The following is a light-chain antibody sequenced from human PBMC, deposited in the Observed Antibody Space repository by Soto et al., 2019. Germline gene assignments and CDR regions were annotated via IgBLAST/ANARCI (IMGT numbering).Light chain of an antibody. V-gene: IGKV3-15*01. CDR2: SAS. J-gene: IGKJ1*01. CDR3: QQYNDRPGT. CDR1: QSVSSN. Sequence: EIVMTQSPATLSVSPGERATLSCRASQSVSSNLAWFQQKPGQAPRLLIYSASTRATGIPATFSGSGSGTEFTLTISSLQSEDFAVYYCQQYNDRPGTFGKGTKVEIK.